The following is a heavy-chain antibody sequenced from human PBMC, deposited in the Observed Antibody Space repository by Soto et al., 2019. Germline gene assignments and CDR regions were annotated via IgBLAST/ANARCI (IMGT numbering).Heavy chain of an antibody. CDR2: INSGASTT. CDR1: GLTFSSSW. Sequence: PGGALRLSCAASGLTFSSSWLHWFRQTPGKGLVWVSRINSGASTTNYADSVKCRFTISSDNAKNTLYLHMDSLSADDTVVYYCARGLTGWLGSDYRGQGTLVT. D-gene: IGHD6-19*01. V-gene: IGHV3-74*01. J-gene: IGHJ4*02. CDR3: ARGLTGWLGSDY.